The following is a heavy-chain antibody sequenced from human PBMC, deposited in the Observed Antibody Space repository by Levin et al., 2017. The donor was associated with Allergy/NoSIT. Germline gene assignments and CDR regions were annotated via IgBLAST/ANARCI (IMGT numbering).Heavy chain of an antibody. V-gene: IGHV3-30*18. Sequence: GGSLRLSCAASGFTFRNHGMHWVRQAPGKGPEWVAVVSHDGTEIYYADSVKGRFTISRDNSKNTLYLQMISLRTDDMGVYYCAKDPWSTGWYRYLDHWGQGTLVTVSS. CDR1: GFTFRNHG. CDR2: VSHDGTEI. CDR3: AKDPWSTGWYRYLDH. D-gene: IGHD6-19*01. J-gene: IGHJ4*02.